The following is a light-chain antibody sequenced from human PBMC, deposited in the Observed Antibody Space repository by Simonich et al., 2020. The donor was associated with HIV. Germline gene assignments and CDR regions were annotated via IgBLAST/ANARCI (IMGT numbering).Light chain of an antibody. CDR2: WAS. CDR3: QQYYSTPPT. CDR1: RTILYSSNNKTY. J-gene: IGKJ1*01. Sequence: DIVMTQSPDSLAVSLGERATINCKSSRTILYSSNNKTYLAWYQQKPGQTPKLLIYWASTRESGVPDRFSASGSGTDFTLTISSLQAEDVAVYSCQQYYSTPPTFGQGTKVEIK. V-gene: IGKV4-1*01.